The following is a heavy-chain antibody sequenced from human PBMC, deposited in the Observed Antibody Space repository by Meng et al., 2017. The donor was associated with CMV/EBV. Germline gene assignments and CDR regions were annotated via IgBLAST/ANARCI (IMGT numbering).Heavy chain of an antibody. CDR2: IYWDDDK. V-gene: IGHV2-5*02. J-gene: IGHJ4*02. Sequence: QITFKVSCPTLVNPTQTLTRTCTFFGFSLSTSGVGVGWIRQPPGKALEWLALIYWDDDKRYSPSLKSRLTITKDTSKNQVVLTMTNMDPVDTATYYCAHHADIAAAGSYYYWGQGTLVTVSS. CDR3: AHHADIAAAGSYYY. D-gene: IGHD6-13*01. CDR1: GFSLSTSGVG.